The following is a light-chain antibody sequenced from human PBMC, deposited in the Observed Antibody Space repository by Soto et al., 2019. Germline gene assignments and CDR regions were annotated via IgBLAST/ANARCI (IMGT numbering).Light chain of an antibody. V-gene: IGKV1-5*03. J-gene: IGKJ1*01. CDR2: KAS. CDR1: QTISSW. Sequence: DIQMTQSPSTLFASVGDRVTITCRASQTISSWLAWYQQKPGKAPKLLIYKASSLEIGVPSRFSGSGSGTEFTLTISSLQPDDFATYYCQQYNSYRTFGQGAKVEIK. CDR3: QQYNSYRT.